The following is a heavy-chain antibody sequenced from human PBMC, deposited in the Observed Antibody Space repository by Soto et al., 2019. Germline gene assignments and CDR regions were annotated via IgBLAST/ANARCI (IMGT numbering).Heavy chain of an antibody. V-gene: IGHV1-69*13. J-gene: IGHJ4*02. Sequence: ASVKVTCKASGGTFSSYAISWVRQAPGQGLEWMGGIIPIFGTANYAQKFQGRVTITADESTSTAYMELSSLRSEDTAVYYCARDRVYCSSTSCYGFPDYWGQGTLVTVSS. CDR2: IIPIFGTA. CDR1: GGTFSSYA. CDR3: ARDRVYCSSTSCYGFPDY. D-gene: IGHD2-2*01.